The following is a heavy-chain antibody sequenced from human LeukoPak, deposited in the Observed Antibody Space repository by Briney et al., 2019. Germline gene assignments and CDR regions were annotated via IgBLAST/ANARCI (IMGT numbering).Heavy chain of an antibody. D-gene: IGHD3-22*01. J-gene: IGHJ4*02. CDR3: ARDSTYYYDSSGYYP. CDR2: ISSSSSYI. Sequence: PGASLRLSCAASGFTFSNAWMNWVRQAPGKGLEWVSSISSSSSYIYYADSVKGRFTISRDNAKNSLYLQMNSLRAEDTAVYYCARDSTYYYDSSGYYPRGQGTLVTVSS. V-gene: IGHV3-21*01. CDR1: GFTFSNAW.